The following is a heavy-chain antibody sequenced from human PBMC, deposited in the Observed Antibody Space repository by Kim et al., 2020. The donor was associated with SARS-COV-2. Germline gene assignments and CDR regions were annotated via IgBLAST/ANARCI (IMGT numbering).Heavy chain of an antibody. Sequence: GGSLRLSCAASGFTFSSYAMSWVRQAPGKGLEWVSAISGSGGSSYYADSVKGRFTISRDNSKNTLYLQMNSLRAEATAVYYCAKGYRGLRLGESHLGQGTLVTVSS. V-gene: IGHV3-23*01. CDR2: ISGSGGSS. CDR3: AKGYRGLRLGESH. CDR1: GFTFSSYA. D-gene: IGHD3-16*01. J-gene: IGHJ4*02.